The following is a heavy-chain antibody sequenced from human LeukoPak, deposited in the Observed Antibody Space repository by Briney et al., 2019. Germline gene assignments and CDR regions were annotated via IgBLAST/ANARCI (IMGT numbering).Heavy chain of an antibody. J-gene: IGHJ4*02. D-gene: IGHD3-3*01. Sequence: PSETLSLTCTVSGGSISSYYWSWIRQPAGKGLEWIGRIYTSGSTNYNPSLKGRVTMSVDTSKNQFSLKLSSVTAADTAVYYCARDRITIFGVVIGFDYWGQGTLVTVSS. V-gene: IGHV4-4*07. CDR3: ARDRITIFGVVIGFDY. CDR1: GGSISSYY. CDR2: IYTSGST.